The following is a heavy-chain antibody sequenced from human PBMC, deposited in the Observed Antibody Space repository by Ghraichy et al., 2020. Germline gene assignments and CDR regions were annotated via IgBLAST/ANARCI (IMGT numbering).Heavy chain of an antibody. CDR1: GFTFSRHA. CDR2: IGGSGSQT. Sequence: GGSLRLSCAASGFTFSRHAITWVRQPPGQELEWFAAIGGSGSQTFYAASVRGRFTISRDNSKDTLYVHINNLRAEDTAVYYCTSRGISVRDQLGSLDYWGQGTLGTVSS. CDR3: TSRGISVRDQLGSLDY. V-gene: IGHV3-23*01. J-gene: IGHJ4*02. D-gene: IGHD1-26*01.